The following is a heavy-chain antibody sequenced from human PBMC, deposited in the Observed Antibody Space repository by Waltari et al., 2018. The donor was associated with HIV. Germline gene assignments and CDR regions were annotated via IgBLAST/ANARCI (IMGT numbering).Heavy chain of an antibody. D-gene: IGHD5-12*01. V-gene: IGHV4-61*02. Sequence: QVQLQESGPRLVKPSQTLSLTCKVSGDSVNSGDYSWTWIRQPAGKGLEWIGRVSTSGNTKYNSSCSSRVLIFLDVSNKQFSLELSSVTAADTAMYYCARVKWRALLDQWGQGALVTVSS. CDR2: VSTSGNT. J-gene: IGHJ4*02. CDR3: ARVKWRALLDQ. CDR1: GDSVNSGDYS.